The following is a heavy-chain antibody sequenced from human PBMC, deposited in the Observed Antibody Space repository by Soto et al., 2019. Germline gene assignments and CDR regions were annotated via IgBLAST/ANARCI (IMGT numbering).Heavy chain of an antibody. J-gene: IGHJ4*02. Sequence: GGSLRLSCAASGFTFSSYGMHWVRQAPGKGLEWVAVIWYDGSNKYYADSVKGRFTISRDNSKNTLYLQMNSLRAEDTAVYYCARANGGYSYGPRGYWGQGTLVTVSS. V-gene: IGHV3-33*01. CDR1: GFTFSSYG. D-gene: IGHD5-18*01. CDR3: ARANGGYSYGPRGY. CDR2: IWYDGSNK.